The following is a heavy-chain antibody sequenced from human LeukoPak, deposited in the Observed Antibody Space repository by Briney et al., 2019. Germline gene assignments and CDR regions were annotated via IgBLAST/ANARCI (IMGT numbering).Heavy chain of an antibody. V-gene: IGHV4-4*07. CDR1: LDSIRYF. CDR2: IHSSRGT. D-gene: IGHD3-10*01. CDR3: ARGRNGPSADYYYGMDV. Sequence: SETLSLTCTVSLDSIRYFWTWTRQPAGKGLDWIGRIHSSRGTNYNPSLRTRVTMSVDTSKNQFSLKLTSETAADTAIYYCARGRNGPSADYYYGMDVWGQGTTVTVSS. J-gene: IGHJ6*02.